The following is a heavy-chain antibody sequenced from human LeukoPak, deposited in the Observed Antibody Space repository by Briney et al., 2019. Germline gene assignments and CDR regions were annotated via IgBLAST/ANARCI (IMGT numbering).Heavy chain of an antibody. CDR2: INHSGST. Sequence: SETLSLTCAVYGGSFSGYYWSWIRLPPGKGLEWIGEINHSGSTNYNPSLKSRVTISVDTSKNQFSLKLSSVTAADTAVYYCARSPSNTPDYWGQGTLVTVSS. CDR3: ARSPSNTPDY. V-gene: IGHV4-34*01. D-gene: IGHD2-2*02. CDR1: GGSFSGYY. J-gene: IGHJ4*02.